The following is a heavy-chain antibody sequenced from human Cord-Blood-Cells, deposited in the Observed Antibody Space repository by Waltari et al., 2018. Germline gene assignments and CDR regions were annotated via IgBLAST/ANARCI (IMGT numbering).Heavy chain of an antibody. V-gene: IGHV3-21*01. CDR1: GFTFSSYS. J-gene: IGHJ4*02. D-gene: IGHD6-19*01. Sequence: EVQLVESGGGLVKPGGSLRLSCAASGFTFSSYSMNWVRKAPGKGLEWVSSISSSSSYIYYADSVKGRFTISRDNAKNSLYLQMNSLRAEDTAVYYCARGYSSGWYYFDYWGQGTLVTVSS. CDR2: ISSSSSYI. CDR3: ARGYSSGWYYFDY.